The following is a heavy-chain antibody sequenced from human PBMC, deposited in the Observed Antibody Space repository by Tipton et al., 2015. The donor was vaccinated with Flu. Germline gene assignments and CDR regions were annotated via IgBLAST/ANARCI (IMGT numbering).Heavy chain of an antibody. J-gene: IGHJ4*02. D-gene: IGHD1-26*01. Sequence: GLVKPSETLSLTCTVSGGSISSSTYYWGWIRQSPGKGLEWIGSIFYSGDTYYNPSLKSRVTISVDTSKNQFSLRLTSVTAADTAVFYCARLGFSGSYFDYWGQGTLVTVSS. CDR3: ARLGFSGSYFDY. V-gene: IGHV4-39*01. CDR1: GGSISSSTYY. CDR2: IFYSGDT.